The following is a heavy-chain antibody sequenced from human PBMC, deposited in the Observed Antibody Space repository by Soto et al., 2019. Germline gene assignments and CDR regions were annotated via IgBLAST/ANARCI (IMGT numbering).Heavy chain of an antibody. D-gene: IGHD6-19*01. CDR1: GFTFSNAW. CDR2: ISYDGKNE. V-gene: IGHV3-30*18. J-gene: IGHJ4*02. CDR3: VKAQGIAVLGYFDY. Sequence: GGSLRLSCAASGFTFSNAWMNWVRQAPGKGLEWVAVISYDGKNEYYADSVKGRFTISRDNSKNTLYLQMSSLRDEDTAVYYCVKAQGIAVLGYFDYWGQGTLVTVAS.